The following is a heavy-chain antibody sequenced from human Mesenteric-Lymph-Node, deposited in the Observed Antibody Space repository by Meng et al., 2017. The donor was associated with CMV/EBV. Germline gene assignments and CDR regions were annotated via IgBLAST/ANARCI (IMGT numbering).Heavy chain of an antibody. V-gene: IGHV3-7*03. CDR3: AKLVAAAGTSLLF. J-gene: IGHJ4*02. D-gene: IGHD6-13*01. Sequence: GESLKISCAASGFTFNVYWMGWVRQAPGKGLEWVASVKKDGSEEYFVDSVKGRFTISRDNSKNTLYLQMNSLRVEDTAVYYCAKLVAAAGTSLLFWGQGTLVTVSS. CDR2: VKKDGSEE. CDR1: GFTFNVYW.